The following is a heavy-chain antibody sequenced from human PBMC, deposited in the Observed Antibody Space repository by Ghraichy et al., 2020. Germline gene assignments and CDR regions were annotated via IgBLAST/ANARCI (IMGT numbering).Heavy chain of an antibody. D-gene: IGHD3-10*01. CDR2: IFQSKIT. CDR3: ARDRPGVQGGMDV. J-gene: IGHJ6*03. V-gene: IGHV4-4*02. Sequence: SETLSLTCAVSGGSISSFNWWSWVRQSPERGLEWIGEIFQSKITNYNPSLRSRVTISVDRSKNQFSLTLTSVTAADAAVYYCARDRPGVQGGMDVWGKGTTVTVSS. CDR1: GGSISSFNW.